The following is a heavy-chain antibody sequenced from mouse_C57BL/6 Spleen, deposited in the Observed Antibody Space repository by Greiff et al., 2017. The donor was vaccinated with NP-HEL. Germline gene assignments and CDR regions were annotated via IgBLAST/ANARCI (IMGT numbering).Heavy chain of an antibody. CDR1: GYTFTSYW. Sequence: QVQLKQSGAELVKPGASVKMSCKASGYTFTSYWITWVKQRPGQGLEWIGDIYPGSGSTNYNEKFKSKATLTVDTSSSTAYMQLSSLTSEDSAVYYCAGDFSYAMDYWGQGTSVTVSS. CDR3: AGDFSYAMDY. V-gene: IGHV1-55*01. CDR2: IYPGSGST. J-gene: IGHJ4*01.